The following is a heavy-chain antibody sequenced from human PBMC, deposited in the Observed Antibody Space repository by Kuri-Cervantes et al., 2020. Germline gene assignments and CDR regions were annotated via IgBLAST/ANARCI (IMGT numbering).Heavy chain of an antibody. J-gene: IGHJ4*02. V-gene: IGHV4-38-2*01. CDR1: GYSITDGYY. D-gene: IGHD6-13*01. CDR3: ARVYRTASSSWYHFDY. CDR2: VSHSGIP. Sequence: ESLKISCAVSGYSITDGYYWAWIRQPPGKNLEWIGSVSHSGIPYYKSSLQSRVTISVDKSKNQFSLKLSSVTAADTAVYYCARVYRTASSSWYHFDYWGQGTLVTVSS.